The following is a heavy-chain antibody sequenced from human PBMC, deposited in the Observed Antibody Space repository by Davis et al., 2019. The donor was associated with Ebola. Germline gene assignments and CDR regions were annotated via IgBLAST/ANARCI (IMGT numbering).Heavy chain of an antibody. CDR2: ISGSGGST. J-gene: IGHJ4*02. CDR3: ARGRWLQLYYFDY. V-gene: IGHV3-23*01. CDR1: GFTFSSYA. Sequence: GESLKISCAASGFTFSSYAMSWVRQAPGKGLEWVSAISGSGGSTYYADSVKGRFTISRDNSKNTLYLQMNSLRAEDTAVYYCARGRWLQLYYFDYWGQGTLVTVSS. D-gene: IGHD5-24*01.